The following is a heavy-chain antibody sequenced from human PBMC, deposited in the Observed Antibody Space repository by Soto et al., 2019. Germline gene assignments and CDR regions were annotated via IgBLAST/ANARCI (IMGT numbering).Heavy chain of an antibody. J-gene: IGHJ4*02. CDR2: IYYSGTT. D-gene: IGHD1-1*01. Sequence: SETLSLTCTVSGGSISNYFWSWIRQPPGQGLEWIGYIYYSGTTKYNPSLKSRVTISVDTSNNQFSLKMSSVTAADTAVYYCARHIKLTRWQYYFDYWGQGTLVTVSS. V-gene: IGHV4-59*08. CDR1: GGSISNYF. CDR3: ARHIKLTRWQYYFDY.